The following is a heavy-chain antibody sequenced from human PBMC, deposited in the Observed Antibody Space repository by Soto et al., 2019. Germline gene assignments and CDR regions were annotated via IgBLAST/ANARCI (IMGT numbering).Heavy chain of an antibody. CDR3: ARGLITGSHYSGGWYYFDS. D-gene: IGHD6-19*01. Sequence: QVQLQQSGAGLLKPSETLSLTCAVYGESFSGHIWTWIRQTPGKGLQWIGQINHSGSASYNPSLXMRATLPVHTSXXXFXXELSSVTAADTAVYYCARGLITGSHYSGGWYYFDSWGQGTQVTVSS. V-gene: IGHV4-34*01. CDR2: INHSGSA. CDR1: GESFSGHI. J-gene: IGHJ4*02.